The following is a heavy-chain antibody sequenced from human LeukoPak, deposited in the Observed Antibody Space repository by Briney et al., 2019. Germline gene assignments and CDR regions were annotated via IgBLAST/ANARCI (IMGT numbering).Heavy chain of an antibody. Sequence: GESLKISCKGSGYSFTSYWIGWVRQMPGKGLEWMGIIYPGDSDTRYSPSFQGQVTISADKSISTAYLQWSSLKASDTATYYCARLGRLYSAGMDVWGQGTTVTVSS. J-gene: IGHJ6*02. D-gene: IGHD2-21*01. CDR1: GYSFTSYW. CDR2: IYPGDSDT. V-gene: IGHV5-51*01. CDR3: ARLGRLYSAGMDV.